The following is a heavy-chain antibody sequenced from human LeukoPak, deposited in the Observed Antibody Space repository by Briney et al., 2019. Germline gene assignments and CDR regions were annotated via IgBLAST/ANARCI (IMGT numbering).Heavy chain of an antibody. CDR3: AKEHRVVVSRGLDY. CDR1: GFSFNTYG. CDR2: MSYDGRNR. J-gene: IGHJ4*02. V-gene: IGHV3-30*18. Sequence: PGRTLRLSCAASGFSFNTYGQHWAREALGKGPEWVAVMSYDGRNRYYADSVKGRFTISRDNAKNTLYLQRNSLRTEDTAVYYCAKEHRVVVSRGLDYWGQGTLVTVAS. D-gene: IGHD3-22*01.